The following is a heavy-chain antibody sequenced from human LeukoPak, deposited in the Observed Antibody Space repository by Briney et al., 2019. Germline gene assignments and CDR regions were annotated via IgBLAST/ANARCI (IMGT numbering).Heavy chain of an antibody. CDR3: ARPAGVAGAFDN. CDR2: LNWNGDST. CDR1: GFTFDDYA. Sequence: RPGGSLRLSCAASGFTFDDYAMSWVRRAPGKGLEWVSGLNWNGDSTNYADSVKGRFTISRDNAKNSLYLQMNSLGAEDTAFYYCARPAGVAGAFDNWGQGTLVTVSS. J-gene: IGHJ4*02. D-gene: IGHD6-19*01. V-gene: IGHV3-20*04.